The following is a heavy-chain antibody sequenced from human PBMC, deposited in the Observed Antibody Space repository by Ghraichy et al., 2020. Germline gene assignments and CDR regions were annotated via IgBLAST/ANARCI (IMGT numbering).Heavy chain of an antibody. V-gene: IGHV3-11*01. CDR3: ARAKYNYRYPDY. CDR1: GFTFSDYY. J-gene: IGHJ4*02. Sequence: GESLNISCAASGFTFSDYYMSWIRQAPGKGLEWVSYISNSGTNIYYADAVKGRFTVSRDNAKNSLYLQMNSLRAEDTAVYYCARAKYNYRYPDYWGQGTLVTVSS. CDR2: ISNSGTNI. D-gene: IGHD5-18*01.